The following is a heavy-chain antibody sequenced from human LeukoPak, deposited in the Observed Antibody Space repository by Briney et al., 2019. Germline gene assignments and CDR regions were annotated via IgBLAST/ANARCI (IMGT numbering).Heavy chain of an antibody. D-gene: IGHD2-21*02. CDR3: AKGSGHIVVVTAYQYFDL. Sequence: GGSLRLSCAASGFTFDDYAMHWVRQAPGKGLEWVSGISWNSGSIAYADSVKGRFTISRDNAKNSLYLQMNSLRAEDTALYYCAKGSGHIVVVTAYQYFDLWGRGTLVTVSS. CDR2: ISWNSGSI. V-gene: IGHV3-9*01. CDR1: GFTFDDYA. J-gene: IGHJ2*01.